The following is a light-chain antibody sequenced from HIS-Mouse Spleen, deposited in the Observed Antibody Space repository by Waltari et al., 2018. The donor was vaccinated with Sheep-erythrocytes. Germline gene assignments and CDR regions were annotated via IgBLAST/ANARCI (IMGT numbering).Light chain of an antibody. CDR3: QAWDSSIVV. V-gene: IGLV3-1*01. J-gene: IGLJ2*01. Sequence: SSELTQPPSVSVSPGQTASITCSGDKLGDKYACWYQQKPGQSPVLVIYQDTKRPSGFPERFSGSNPGNTATLTISGTQAMDEADYYCQAWDSSIVVFGGGTKLTVL. CDR1: KLGDKY. CDR2: QDT.